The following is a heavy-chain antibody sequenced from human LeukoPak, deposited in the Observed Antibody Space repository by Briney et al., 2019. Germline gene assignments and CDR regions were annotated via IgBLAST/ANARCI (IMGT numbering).Heavy chain of an antibody. Sequence: ASVKVSCKASGYTFTSYDINWVRQATGQGLEWMGWMNPNSGNTGYAQNFQGRVTMTRNTSISTAYMELSSLRSEEKAVYYCARGRSSLYYYDSSGYYSDYWGQGTLVTVSS. CDR1: GYTFTSYD. V-gene: IGHV1-8*01. CDR3: ARGRSSLYYYDSSGYYSDY. CDR2: MNPNSGNT. D-gene: IGHD3-22*01. J-gene: IGHJ4*02.